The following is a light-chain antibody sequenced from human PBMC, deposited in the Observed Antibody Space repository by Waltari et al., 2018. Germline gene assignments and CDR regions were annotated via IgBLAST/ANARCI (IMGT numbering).Light chain of an antibody. CDR2: VNSDGSH. CDR3: QTGGHGTWV. J-gene: IGLJ3*02. Sequence: QLVLTQSPSASASLGASVKLTCTLSSGHSSHVVAWLTQRPGKGPRYLMKVNSDGSHSKGDEIPDRFSGSSSGAERYLTISSLQSEDEADYYCQTGGHGTWVFGGGTKLTVL. V-gene: IGLV4-69*01. CDR1: SGHSSHV.